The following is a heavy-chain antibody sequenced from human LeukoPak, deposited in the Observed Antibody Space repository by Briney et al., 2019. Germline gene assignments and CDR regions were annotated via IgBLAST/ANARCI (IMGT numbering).Heavy chain of an antibody. CDR2: ISAYNGNT. CDR3: AREQGGSGTYGVDY. J-gene: IGHJ4*02. D-gene: IGHD1-26*01. V-gene: IGHV1-18*01. Sequence: ASVTVSFKASGYTFTIYGISWVRQAPGQGLEWMGWISAYNGNTNYAQKLQGRVTMTTDTSTSTAYMELRSLRSDDTAVYYCAREQGGSGTYGVDYWGQGTLVTVSS. CDR1: GYTFTIYG.